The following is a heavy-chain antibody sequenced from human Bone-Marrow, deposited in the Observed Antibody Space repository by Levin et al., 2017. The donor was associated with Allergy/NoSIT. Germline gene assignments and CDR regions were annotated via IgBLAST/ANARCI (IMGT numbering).Heavy chain of an antibody. D-gene: IGHD3-10*01. J-gene: IGHJ4*02. CDR2: ISSSSSTI. CDR1: GFTFSSYS. CDR3: ARDFAYYYGSGSYYPFDY. Sequence: GGSLRLSCAASGFTFSSYSMNWVRQAPGKGLEWVSYISSSSSTIYYADSVKGRFTISRDNAKNSLYLQMNSLRAEDTAVYYCARDFAYYYGSGSYYPFDYWGQGTLVTVSS. V-gene: IGHV3-48*04.